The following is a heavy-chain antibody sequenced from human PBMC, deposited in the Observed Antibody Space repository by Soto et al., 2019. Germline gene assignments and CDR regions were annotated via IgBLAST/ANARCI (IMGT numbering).Heavy chain of an antibody. J-gene: IGHJ4*02. V-gene: IGHV3-21*01. CDR2: ISSSSSYI. Sequence: GGSLRLSCAASGFTFSSYAMNWVRQAPGKGLEWVSSISSSSSYIYYADSVKGRFTISRDNAKNSLYLQMNGLRAEDTAVYYCARILIIGTTRGPYFDYWGQGALVTVSS. D-gene: IGHD1-20*01. CDR1: GFTFSSYA. CDR3: ARILIIGTTRGPYFDY.